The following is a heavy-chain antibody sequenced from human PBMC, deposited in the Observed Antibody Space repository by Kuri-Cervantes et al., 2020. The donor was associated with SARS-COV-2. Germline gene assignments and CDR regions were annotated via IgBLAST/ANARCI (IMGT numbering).Heavy chain of an antibody. CDR1: GFTFSSYS. CDR2: ISSSNSTI. V-gene: IGHV3-48*01. Sequence: GESLKISCAASGFTFSSYSMNWVRQAPGTGLEWVSYISSSNSTIYHADSVKGQFTISRDNAKNSLYLQMNSLRAEDTAVYYCARGLEWLLHNWGQGTLVTVSS. CDR3: ARGLEWLLHN. J-gene: IGHJ4*02. D-gene: IGHD3-3*01.